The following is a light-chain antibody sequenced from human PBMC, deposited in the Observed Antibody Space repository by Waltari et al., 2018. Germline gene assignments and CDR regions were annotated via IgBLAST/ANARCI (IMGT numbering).Light chain of an antibody. CDR1: SSDVGGSNY. J-gene: IGLJ1*01. V-gene: IGLV2-11*01. CDR3: CSYAGSYTYV. CDR2: DVS. Sequence: QSALTQPRPVSGSPGQSVPISCTGTSSDVGGSNYVSWYQQHPGKAPELMIYDVSKRPSGVPDRFSGSKSGNTASLTISGLQAEDEADYYCCSYAGSYTYVFGTGTKVTVL.